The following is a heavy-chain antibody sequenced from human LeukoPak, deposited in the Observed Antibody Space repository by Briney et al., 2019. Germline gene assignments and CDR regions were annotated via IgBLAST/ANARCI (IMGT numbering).Heavy chain of an antibody. J-gene: IGHJ4*02. CDR2: FDPEDGET. CDR3: AKMPFFDGPFYYFDY. Sequence: GASVKVSCKVSGYTLTELSMHWVRQAPGKGLEWMGSFDPEDGETIYAQNLQGRVTLTEDTSTDTAYMELGSLRSDDTAVYYCAKMPFFDGPFYYFDYWGQGTLVTVSS. CDR1: GYTLTELS. D-gene: IGHD5-24*01. V-gene: IGHV1-24*01.